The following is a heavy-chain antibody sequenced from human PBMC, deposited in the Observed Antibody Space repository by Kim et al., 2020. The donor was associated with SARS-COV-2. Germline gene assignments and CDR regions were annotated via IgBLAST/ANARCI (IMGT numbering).Heavy chain of an antibody. J-gene: IGHJ6*02. D-gene: IGHD3-9*01. CDR2: INAGNGNT. CDR1: GYTFTSYA. CDR3: ATAGYYSYYYYYGMDV. Sequence: ASVKVSCKASGYTFTSYAMHWVRQAPGQRLEWMGWINAGNGNTKYSQKFQGRVTITRDTSASTAYMELSSLRSEDTAVYYCATAGYYSYYYYYGMDVWGQGTTVTVSS. V-gene: IGHV1-3*01.